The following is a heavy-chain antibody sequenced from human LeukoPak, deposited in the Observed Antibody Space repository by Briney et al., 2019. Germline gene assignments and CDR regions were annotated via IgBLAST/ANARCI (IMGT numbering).Heavy chain of an antibody. J-gene: IGHJ6*03. D-gene: IGHD4-17*01. V-gene: IGHV4-61*02. Sequence: SQTLSLTCTVSGGSISSGSYYWSWIRQPAGKGLEWIGRIYTSGSTNYNPSLKSRVTISVDTSKNQFSLKLSSVTAADTAVYYCASNYGDYVRYYYYMDVWGKGTTVTVS. CDR2: IYTSGST. CDR1: GGSISSGSYY. CDR3: ASNYGDYVRYYYYMDV.